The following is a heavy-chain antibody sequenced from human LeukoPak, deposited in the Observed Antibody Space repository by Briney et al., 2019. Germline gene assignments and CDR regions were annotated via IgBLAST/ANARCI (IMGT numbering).Heavy chain of an antibody. D-gene: IGHD6-13*01. CDR3: AREDSWYSLDY. Sequence: NPSETLSLTCTVSGGSFSSYYWSWIRQPAGKGLEWIGRIYTSGSVNYNPSLKSRVTMSVDTSKNQFSLKLSSVTAADTAVYYCAREDSWYSLDYWGQGTLVTVSS. CDR2: IYTSGSV. CDR1: GGSFSSYY. J-gene: IGHJ4*02. V-gene: IGHV4-4*07.